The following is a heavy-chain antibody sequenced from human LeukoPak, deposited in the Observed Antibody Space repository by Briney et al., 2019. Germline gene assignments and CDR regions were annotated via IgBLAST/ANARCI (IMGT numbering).Heavy chain of an antibody. D-gene: IGHD3-16*02. CDR2: IYHSGST. Sequence: SETLSLTCTVSGYSIGSGYYWGWIRQPPGKGLEWIGSIYHSGSTYYNPSLKSRVTISVDTSKNQFSLKLNSVTAADTAVYYCARDWAGYYDYVWGSYRPTIDYWGQGTLVTVSS. J-gene: IGHJ4*02. CDR1: GYSIGSGYY. V-gene: IGHV4-38-2*02. CDR3: ARDWAGYYDYVWGSYRPTIDY.